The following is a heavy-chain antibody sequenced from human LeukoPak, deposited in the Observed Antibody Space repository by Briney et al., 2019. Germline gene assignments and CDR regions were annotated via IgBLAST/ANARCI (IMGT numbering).Heavy chain of an antibody. CDR1: GFTFSSYW. Sequence: PGGSLRLSCAASGFTFSSYWMRWVRQAPGKGLEGVANIKNDGSEEYYVDSVKGRFTISRDNAKNSLFLQMNSLTVEDTAVYYCARAIRVSAVDTGDRWGQGTLVTVSS. D-gene: IGHD7-27*01. CDR2: IKNDGSEE. J-gene: IGHJ4*02. CDR3: ARAIRVSAVDTGDR. V-gene: IGHV3-7*01.